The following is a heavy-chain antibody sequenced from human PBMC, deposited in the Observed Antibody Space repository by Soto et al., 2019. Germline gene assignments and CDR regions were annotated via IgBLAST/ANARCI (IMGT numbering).Heavy chain of an antibody. CDR2: ISASGYNT. CDR3: AKDHSVYSGYDYYYGMDV. CDR1: AFSFSTYA. Sequence: PGGSLRLSCAASAFSFSTYAMNWVRQAPGKGLEWVSCISASGYNTDYADSVKGRFTISRDNSKNTLYLQMDSLRAEDTAIYYCAKDHSVYSGYDYYYGMDVWGQGTTVTVSS. V-gene: IGHV3-23*01. J-gene: IGHJ6*02. D-gene: IGHD5-12*01.